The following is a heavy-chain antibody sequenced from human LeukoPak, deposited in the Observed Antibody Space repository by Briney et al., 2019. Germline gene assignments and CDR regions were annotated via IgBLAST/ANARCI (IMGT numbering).Heavy chain of an antibody. Sequence: SVKVSCKASGGTFSSYAISWVRQAPGQGLEWMGRIIPIFGTANYTQKFQGRVTITTDESTSTAYMELSSLRSEDTAVYYCARYYYDSSGYLDYWGQGTLVTVSS. CDR3: ARYYYDSSGYLDY. J-gene: IGHJ4*02. CDR2: IIPIFGTA. CDR1: GGTFSSYA. D-gene: IGHD3-22*01. V-gene: IGHV1-69*05.